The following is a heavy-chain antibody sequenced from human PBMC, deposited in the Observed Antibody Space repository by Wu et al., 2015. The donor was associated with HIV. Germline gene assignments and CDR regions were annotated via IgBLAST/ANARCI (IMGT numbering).Heavy chain of an antibody. CDR3: ARDLGNDFAVRGYYWYMDV. J-gene: IGHJ6*03. V-gene: IGHV1-18*04. D-gene: IGHD3/OR15-3a*01. Sequence: QVQLVQSGAEVTKPGASVRVSCQTSGYTFTAHYIHWVRQAPGQGLEWMGWISPYDGTTVYRPKFQGRVTMTTDTSTTTVYMELRTLTSDDTAVYFCARDLGNDFAVRGYYWYMDVWGRGTAITVSS. CDR1: GYTFTAHY. CDR2: ISPYDGTT.